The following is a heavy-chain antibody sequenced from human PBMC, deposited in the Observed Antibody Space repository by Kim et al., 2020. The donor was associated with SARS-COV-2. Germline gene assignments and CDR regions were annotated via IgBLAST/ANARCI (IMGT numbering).Heavy chain of an antibody. D-gene: IGHD6-6*01. J-gene: IGHJ4*02. CDR3: ATEYSSSSAFDY. V-gene: IGHV3-33*03. CDR2: IWNDGRNK. CDR1: GFSFSTYD. Sequence: GGSLRLSCAASGFSFSTYDMHWVRQAPGKGLEWMAMIWNDGRNKYYGDSVKGRFTISRDNSKNTLYLQMNNLRAEDTAVYYCATEYSSSSAFDYWGQGTLVTVSS.